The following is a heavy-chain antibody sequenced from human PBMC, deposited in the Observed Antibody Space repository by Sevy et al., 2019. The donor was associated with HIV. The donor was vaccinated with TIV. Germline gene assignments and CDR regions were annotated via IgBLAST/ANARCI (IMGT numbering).Heavy chain of an antibody. Sequence: GGSLRLSCAASGFILRNYVMHWVRQAPGKGLEWVAAVSFDGSDKFYADSAKGRFTISRDNSKNRLYLQTNSLRAEDTAVYYCARDQAGPSDDYYYYYGMDLWGQGTTVTVSS. D-gene: IGHD3-10*01. CDR3: ARDQAGPSDDYYYYYGMDL. CDR2: VSFDGSDK. J-gene: IGHJ6*02. V-gene: IGHV3-30-3*01. CDR1: GFILRNYV.